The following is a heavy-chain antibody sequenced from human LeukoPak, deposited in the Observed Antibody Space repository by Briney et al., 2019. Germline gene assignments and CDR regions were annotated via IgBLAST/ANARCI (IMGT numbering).Heavy chain of an antibody. CDR2: VNTDGSAA. CDR1: GFTFSHYW. V-gene: IGHV3-74*03. CDR3: ARGRPIDY. J-gene: IGHJ4*02. Sequence: GGSLRLSCAASGFTFSHYWMHWVRQAPGKGLVWVSRVNTDGSAATYADSVKGRFTISRDNAKNTLYLQMNSLRGDDTAVYFCARGRPIDYWGQGAVVTVSS.